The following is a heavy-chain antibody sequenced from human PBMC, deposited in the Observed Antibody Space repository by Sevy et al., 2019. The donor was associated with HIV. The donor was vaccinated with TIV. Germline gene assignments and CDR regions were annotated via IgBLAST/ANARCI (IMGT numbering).Heavy chain of an antibody. D-gene: IGHD2-15*01. V-gene: IGHV3-9*03. Sequence: GGSLRLSCAASGFTFDDYGMRWVRQAPGKGLEWVSGISWNSATIVYADSAKGRFTISRDNARNSLYLQMNSLRVEDMAFYYCAKGAGSSLLSAIAYWGQGTLVTVSS. CDR3: AKGAGSSLLSAIAY. CDR2: ISWNSATI. CDR1: GFTFDDYG. J-gene: IGHJ4*02.